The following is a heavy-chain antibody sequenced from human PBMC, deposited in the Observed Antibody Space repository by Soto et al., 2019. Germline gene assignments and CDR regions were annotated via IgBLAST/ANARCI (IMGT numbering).Heavy chain of an antibody. V-gene: IGHV3-30*03. J-gene: IGHJ4*02. CDR1: GFAFSSYG. CDR2: ISYDGSLQ. Sequence: QAQLVESGGGVVQPERSLRLSCAASGFAFSSYGMHWVRQAPGTGLEWVAVISYDGSLQHYADSVKGRFTISKDNSKNIVLLQMSRLRAEDTAVYYCVSDRGYGHASVPYSWGQGTLVSVSS. D-gene: IGHD5-18*01. CDR3: VSDRGYGHASVPYS.